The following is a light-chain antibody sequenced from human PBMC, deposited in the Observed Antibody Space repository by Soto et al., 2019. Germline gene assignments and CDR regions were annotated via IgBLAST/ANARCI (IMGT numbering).Light chain of an antibody. V-gene: IGKV1-39*01. CDR3: QQSYSTPSIT. Sequence: DIQMTQSPSSLSASVGDRVTITCRASQSITNYLNWYQQKPGKAPKLLIYGASNLQSGVPLRFSGSGSGTDFTLTIRNVQPEDFATYYCQQSYSTPSITCGQGTRREIK. CDR1: QSITNY. CDR2: GAS. J-gene: IGKJ5*01.